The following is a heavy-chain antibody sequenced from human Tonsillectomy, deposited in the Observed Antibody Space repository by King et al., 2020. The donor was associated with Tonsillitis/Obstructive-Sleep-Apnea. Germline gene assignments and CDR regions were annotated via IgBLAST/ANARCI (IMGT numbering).Heavy chain of an antibody. CDR1: GGSFSGYY. CDR2: IDHSGST. J-gene: IGHJ3*01. D-gene: IGHD3-3*01. Sequence: HVQLQQWGPGLLKPSETLSLTCVVSGGSFSGYYWSWIRQPPGKGLEWIGEIDHSGSTNYNPSLKSRVTLSADTSKTQFSLKLSSMTAADTAVYYCAREITTNAFDFWGQGTMVTVSS. V-gene: IGHV4-34*01. CDR3: AREITTNAFDF.